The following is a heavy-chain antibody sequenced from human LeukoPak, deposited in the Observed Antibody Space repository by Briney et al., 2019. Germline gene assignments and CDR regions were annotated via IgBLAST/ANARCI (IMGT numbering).Heavy chain of an antibody. D-gene: IGHD2-2*01. Sequence: GESLKISCKGSGYSFTSYWIGWVRQLPGKGLEWMGIIYPGDSDTRYSPSFQGQVTISADKSISTAYLQWSSLKASDTAMYYCARWVPAARYYFDYWGQGTLVTVSS. CDR2: IYPGDSDT. J-gene: IGHJ4*02. V-gene: IGHV5-51*01. CDR1: GYSFTSYW. CDR3: ARWVPAARYYFDY.